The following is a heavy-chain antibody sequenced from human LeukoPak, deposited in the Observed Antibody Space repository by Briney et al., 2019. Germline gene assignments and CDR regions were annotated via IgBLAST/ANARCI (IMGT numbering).Heavy chain of an antibody. Sequence: GGSLRLSCAASGFTFSSYAMHWVRQAPGKGLEWVAAIWSAENNKYYADSVQGRFTISRDNSKNTVFLQMNSLRAEDTAVYYCAKDDDVSSRYSRFENWGQGTLVTVSS. CDR3: AKDDDVSSRYSRFEN. CDR1: GFTFSSYA. D-gene: IGHD3-22*01. J-gene: IGHJ4*02. CDR2: IWSAENNK. V-gene: IGHV3-33*06.